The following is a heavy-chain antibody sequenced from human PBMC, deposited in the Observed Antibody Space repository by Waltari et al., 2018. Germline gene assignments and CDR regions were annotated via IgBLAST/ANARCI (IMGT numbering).Heavy chain of an antibody. CDR1: GFSFSSYA. D-gene: IGHD3-10*01. CDR3: VSFVASGTTRIDY. Sequence: EVRFLESGGGLVQPGGSLRLSCEVSGFSFSSYAMTWVRQVPGKAPMWVSSITAAADSASYADSVKGRFTISRDNPKNILYVQMNSLGVEDTAVYFCVSFVASGTTRIDYWGQGTLVTVSS. V-gene: IGHV3-23*01. J-gene: IGHJ4*02. CDR2: ITAAADSA.